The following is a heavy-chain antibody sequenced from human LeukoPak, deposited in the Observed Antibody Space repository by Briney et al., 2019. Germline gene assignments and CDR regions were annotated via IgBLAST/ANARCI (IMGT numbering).Heavy chain of an antibody. Sequence: PSETLSLTCTVSGGSISSYYWSWIRQPPGKGLEWIGYIYYSGSTNFNPSLKSRVTISVDTSKNQFSLKLSSVTAADTAVYYCARDHKQQLAKTGTPDYYYMDVWGKGTTVTVSS. CDR1: GGSISSYY. CDR2: IYYSGST. V-gene: IGHV4-59*01. D-gene: IGHD6-13*01. CDR3: ARDHKQQLAKTGTPDYYYMDV. J-gene: IGHJ6*03.